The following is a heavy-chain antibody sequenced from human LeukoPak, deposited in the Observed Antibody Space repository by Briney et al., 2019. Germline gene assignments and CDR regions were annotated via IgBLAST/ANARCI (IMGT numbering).Heavy chain of an antibody. D-gene: IGHD1-26*01. CDR1: GFTVSSNH. V-gene: IGHV3-66*01. Sequence: PGGSLRLSCAASGFTVSSNHMNWVRQAPGKGLEWVSIIYYGGNTFYADYVKGRFTISRDNSKNTLYLQINSLRDEDTAVYYCAALSGVGVKIGFDHWGQGALVVVSS. CDR3: AALSGVGVKIGFDH. CDR2: IYYGGNT. J-gene: IGHJ4*02.